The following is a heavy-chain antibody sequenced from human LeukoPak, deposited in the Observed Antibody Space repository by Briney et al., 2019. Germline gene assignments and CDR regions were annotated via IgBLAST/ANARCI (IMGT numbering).Heavy chain of an antibody. D-gene: IGHD3-22*01. CDR2: ISSSGSTI. CDR3: ARGTYYYDRSGYYESFYFDY. J-gene: IGHJ4*02. Sequence: GGSLRLSCAASGFTFSDYYMSWIRQAPGKGLEWVSYISSSGSTIYYADSVKGRFTISRDNAKNSLYLQMNSLRAEDTALYYCARGTYYYDRSGYYESFYFDYWGQGTLVTVSS. V-gene: IGHV3-11*01. CDR1: GFTFSDYY.